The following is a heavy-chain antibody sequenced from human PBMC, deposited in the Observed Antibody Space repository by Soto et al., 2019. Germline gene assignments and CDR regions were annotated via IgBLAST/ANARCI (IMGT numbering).Heavy chain of an antibody. V-gene: IGHV1-69*01. J-gene: IGHJ4*02. CDR3: ARGWETAMANGYFDY. CDR1: GGTFSSYA. CDR2: IIPICGTA. D-gene: IGHD5-18*01. Sequence: QVQLVQSGAEVKKPGSSVKVSCKASGGTFSSYAISWVRQAPVQGLEWMGGIIPICGTANYAQKFQGRVTINADESTSTAYMELSSLRSEDTAVYYCARGWETAMANGYFDYWGQGTLVTVSS.